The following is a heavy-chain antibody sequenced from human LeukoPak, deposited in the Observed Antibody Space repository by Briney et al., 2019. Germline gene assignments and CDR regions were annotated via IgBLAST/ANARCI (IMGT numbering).Heavy chain of an antibody. CDR1: GFTFDDYA. V-gene: IGHV3-9*01. J-gene: IGHJ4*02. CDR3: AKTQEDLSSWYYYFDY. D-gene: IGHD6-13*01. Sequence: GGSLRLSCAASGFTFDDYAMHWVRQAPGKGLEWVSGISWNSGSIGYADSVKGRFTISRDNAKNSLYLQMNSLRAEDTALYYCAKTQEDLSSWYYYFDYWGQGTLVTVSS. CDR2: ISWNSGSI.